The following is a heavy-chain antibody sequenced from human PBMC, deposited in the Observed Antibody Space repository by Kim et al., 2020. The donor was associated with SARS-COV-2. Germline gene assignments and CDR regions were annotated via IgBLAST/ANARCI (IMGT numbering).Heavy chain of an antibody. CDR3: AKAADYDFWSGYYLVY. Sequence: VKGRFTISRDNSKNTLYLQMNSLRAEDTAVYYCAKAADYDFWSGYYLVYWGQGTLVTVSS. V-gene: IGHV3-23*01. D-gene: IGHD3-3*01. J-gene: IGHJ4*02.